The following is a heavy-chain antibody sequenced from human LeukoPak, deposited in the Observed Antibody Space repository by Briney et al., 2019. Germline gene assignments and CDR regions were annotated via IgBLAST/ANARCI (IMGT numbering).Heavy chain of an antibody. D-gene: IGHD3-22*01. V-gene: IGHV3-30-3*01. CDR3: ARDSGGLVDSSGYIDY. Sequence: PGGSLRLSCAASGFTFSSYAMHWVRQAPGKGLERVAVISYDGSNKYYADSVKGRFTISRDNSKNTLYLQMNSLRAEDTAVYYCARDSGGLVDSSGYIDYWGQGTLVTVSS. J-gene: IGHJ4*02. CDR1: GFTFSSYA. CDR2: ISYDGSNK.